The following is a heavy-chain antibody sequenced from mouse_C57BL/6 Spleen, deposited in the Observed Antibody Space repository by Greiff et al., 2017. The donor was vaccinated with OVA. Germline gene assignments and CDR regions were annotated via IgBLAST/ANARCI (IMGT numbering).Heavy chain of an antibody. J-gene: IGHJ3*01. CDR1: GFSLSTSGMG. Sequence: QVQLKESGPGILQSSQTLSLTCSFSGFSLSTSGMGVSWIRQPSGKGLEWLANIYWDDDKRYNPSLKNRLTISKDTSRNQVFLKITSVDTADTATYYGARRGGYYEGFAYWGQGTLVTVSA. D-gene: IGHD2-3*01. CDR2: IYWDDDK. CDR3: ARRGGYYEGFAY. V-gene: IGHV8-12*01.